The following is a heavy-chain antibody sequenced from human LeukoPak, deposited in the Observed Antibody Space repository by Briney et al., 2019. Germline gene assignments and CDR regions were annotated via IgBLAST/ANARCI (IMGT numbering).Heavy chain of an antibody. V-gene: IGHV3-30*03. CDR2: ISHDDGSYK. J-gene: IGHJ4*02. Sequence: GGSLRLSCAASGFTFSNYGMHWVRQAPGKGLEWVAVISHDDGSYKNYADSVKGRFTISRDNGKNSLYLQMNNLRAEDTAVYYGPYWAGTAEASNGPFDYWGKGTRVTVSS. CDR1: GFTFSNYG. CDR3: PYWAGTAEASNGPFDY. D-gene: IGHD6-19*01.